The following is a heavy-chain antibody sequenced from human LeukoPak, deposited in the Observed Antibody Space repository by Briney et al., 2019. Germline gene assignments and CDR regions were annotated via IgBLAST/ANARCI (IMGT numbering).Heavy chain of an antibody. CDR1: GYNFPSYW. J-gene: IGHJ4*02. CDR3: ARASTLDY. D-gene: IGHD1-1*01. V-gene: IGHV5-51*01. Sequence: GESLKISCKGSGYNFPSYWNGWVRQLPGKGLEWVGIIYPGDSDTRYSPSFQGQVTISVDRSITTAYLQWSSLRASDTAIYYCARASTLDYWGQGTLVTVSS. CDR2: IYPGDSDT.